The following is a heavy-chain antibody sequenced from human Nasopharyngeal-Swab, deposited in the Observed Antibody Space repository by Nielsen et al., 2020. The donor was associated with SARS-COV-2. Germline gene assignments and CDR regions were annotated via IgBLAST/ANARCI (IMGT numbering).Heavy chain of an antibody. Sequence: SLKISCAASGFIFSSYAMSWVRQAPGKGLEWVSAISGSGGSTYYADSVKGRFTISRDNSKNTLYLQMNNLRAEDTAVYYCGGYNWNYGGIDYWGQGTLVTVSS. CDR1: GFIFSSYA. D-gene: IGHD1-7*01. J-gene: IGHJ4*02. CDR3: GGYNWNYGGIDY. V-gene: IGHV3-23*01. CDR2: ISGSGGST.